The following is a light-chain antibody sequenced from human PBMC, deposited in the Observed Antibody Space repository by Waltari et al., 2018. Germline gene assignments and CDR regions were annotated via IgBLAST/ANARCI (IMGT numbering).Light chain of an antibody. CDR2: RDN. CDR3: QAWDSSTAV. CDR1: KLGEKY. Sequence: SYELTQPPSVSVSPGQTASITCSGEKLGEKYAYWYHQKPGQSPLLVIYRDNMRPSGIPERFSGANSGNTATLTISGTQAMDEADYYGQAWDSSTAVFGTGTKVTVL. J-gene: IGLJ1*01. V-gene: IGLV3-1*01.